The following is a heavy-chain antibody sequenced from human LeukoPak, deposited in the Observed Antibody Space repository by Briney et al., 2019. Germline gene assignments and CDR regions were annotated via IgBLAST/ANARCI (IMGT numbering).Heavy chain of an antibody. CDR1: GGSINRGGYY. V-gene: IGHV4-30-2*01. CDR3: ARQGLAAAGFDY. J-gene: IGHJ4*02. D-gene: IGHD6-13*01. Sequence: PSQTVSLTCSVSGGSINRGGYYWNWIRQPPGKGLEWIGYVYQSWTTYYNPSLKSRVSISVDRSKNQFSLNLSSVTAADTAVYYCARQGLAAAGFDYWGQGTLVTVSS. CDR2: VYQSWTT.